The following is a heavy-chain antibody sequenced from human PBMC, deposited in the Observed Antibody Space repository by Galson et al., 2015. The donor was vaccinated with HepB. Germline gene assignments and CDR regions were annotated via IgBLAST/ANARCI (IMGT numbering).Heavy chain of an antibody. Sequence: SLRLSCATSGFTFRSYAMHWVRRALGKGQEWVAVISYDGSNKYYADSVKGRFTISRDNSKNTLYLQMNSLRAEDTAVYYCAREIWFGEPMRGGMDVWGQGTTVTVSS. CDR1: GFTFRSYA. J-gene: IGHJ6*02. V-gene: IGHV3-30*04. D-gene: IGHD3-10*01. CDR3: AREIWFGEPMRGGMDV. CDR2: ISYDGSNK.